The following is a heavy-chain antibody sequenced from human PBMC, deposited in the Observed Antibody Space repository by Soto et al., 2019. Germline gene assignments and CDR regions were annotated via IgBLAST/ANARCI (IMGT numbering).Heavy chain of an antibody. CDR1: GFTFSSYG. CDR3: AKDLRSYFGSFDY. J-gene: IGHJ4*02. Sequence: GGSLRLSCAASGFTFSSYGMHWVRQAPGKGLEWVAVISYDGSNKYYADSVKGRFTISRDNSKNTLYLQMNSLRAEDTAVYYCAKDLRSYFGSFDYWGQGTLVTVSS. D-gene: IGHD3-10*01. CDR2: ISYDGSNK. V-gene: IGHV3-30*18.